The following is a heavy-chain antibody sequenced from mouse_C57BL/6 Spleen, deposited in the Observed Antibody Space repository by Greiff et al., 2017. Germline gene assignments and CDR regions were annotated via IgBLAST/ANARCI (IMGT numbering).Heavy chain of an antibody. CDR1: GYTFTSYW. CDR2: IHPSDSGT. Sequence: VQLQESGAELVKPGASVKVSCKASGYTFTSYWMHWVKQRPGQGLEWIGRIHPSDSGTNYNQKFKGKATLTVDKSSSTAYMQLSSLTSEDSAVYYCAIPMITTRYFDVWGTGTTVTVSS. CDR3: AIPMITTRYFDV. J-gene: IGHJ1*03. V-gene: IGHV1-74*01. D-gene: IGHD2-4*01.